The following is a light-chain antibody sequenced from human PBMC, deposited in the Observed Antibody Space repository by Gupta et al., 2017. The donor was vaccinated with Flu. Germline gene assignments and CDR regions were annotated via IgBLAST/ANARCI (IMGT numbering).Light chain of an antibody. CDR1: QRVRRS. CDR3: LQDNGWPWT. CDR2: EAS. V-gene: IGKV3-15*01. J-gene: IGKJ1*01. Sequence: EIVMTQSPATLSVSPGEGATLSCRASQRVRRSLVWYQQKPRRSPRLLIYEASTRATGIPARFSGSGSGTEFTLTISSLQSEDSAVYYCLQDNGWPWTFGQGTKVEIK.